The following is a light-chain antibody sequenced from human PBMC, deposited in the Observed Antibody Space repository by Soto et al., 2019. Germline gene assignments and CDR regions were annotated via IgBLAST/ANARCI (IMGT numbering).Light chain of an antibody. CDR3: HHRDRCPAT. J-gene: IGKJ1*01. V-gene: IGKV3-11*01. Sequence: TVLTQSPATLSLSPGERATLSCRASQSVGIKLAWYQQKPGQSPRLLIYDIVNRATGIPARFSGSGAGTHFTLTISSLDPEDFALYYCHHRDRCPATFGQATNVQI. CDR1: QSVGIK. CDR2: DIV.